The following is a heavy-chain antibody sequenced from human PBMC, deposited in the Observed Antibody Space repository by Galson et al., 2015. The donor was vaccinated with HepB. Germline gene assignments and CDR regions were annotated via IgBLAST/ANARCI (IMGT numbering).Heavy chain of an antibody. J-gene: IGHJ2*01. CDR3: ARAWNGSGSYYNYHDWYFDL. Sequence: SLRLSCAASGFTVSSNYMSWVRQAPGKGLEWVSVIYSGGSTYYADSVKGRFTISRHNSKNTLYLQMNSLRAEDTAVYYCARAWNGSGSYYNYHDWYFDLWGRGTLVTVSS. CDR2: IYSGGST. D-gene: IGHD3-10*01. CDR1: GFTVSSNY. V-gene: IGHV3-53*04.